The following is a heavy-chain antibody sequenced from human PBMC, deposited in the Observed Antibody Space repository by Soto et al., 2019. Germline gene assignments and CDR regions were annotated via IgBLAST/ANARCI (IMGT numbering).Heavy chain of an antibody. D-gene: IGHD4-17*01. V-gene: IGHV3-48*03. Sequence: EVQLVESGGGLVQPGGSLRLSCAASGFTFSSYEMNWVRQAPGKGLEWVSYISSSGSTIYYADSVKGRFTISRDNAKNSLYLQMNSLRAEDTAVYYCARDRATVTNYYYYGMDVWGQGTTVTVSS. CDR2: ISSSGSTI. CDR1: GFTFSSYE. CDR3: ARDRATVTNYYYYGMDV. J-gene: IGHJ6*02.